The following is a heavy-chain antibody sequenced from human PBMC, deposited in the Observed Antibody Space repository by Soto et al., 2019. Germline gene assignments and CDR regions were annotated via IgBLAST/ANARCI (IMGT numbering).Heavy chain of an antibody. D-gene: IGHD1-1*01. Sequence: QVQLVQSGAEVKKPGSSVKVSCKASGGTFSSYAISWVRQAPGQGLEWMGGIIPIFGTANYAQKFQGRVTITADESTSTDYMELRSVRSEDTAVYYCARDAVSATTPNWKFDYFDYWGQGTLVTVSS. V-gene: IGHV1-69*01. CDR2: IIPIFGTA. CDR1: GGTFSSYA. J-gene: IGHJ4*02. CDR3: ARDAVSATTPNWKFDYFDY.